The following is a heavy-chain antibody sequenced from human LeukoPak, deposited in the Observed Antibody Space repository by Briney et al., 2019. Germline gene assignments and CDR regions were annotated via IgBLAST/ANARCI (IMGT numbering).Heavy chain of an antibody. CDR2: INSDGSST. CDR3: ARRSSGPLYYYYYYMDV. Sequence: PGGSLRLSCAASGFTFSSYWMHWVRQAPGKGLVWVSRINSDGSSTSYADSVKGQFTISRDNAKNTLYLQMNSLRAEDTAVYYCARRSSGPLYYYYYYMDVWGKGTTVTVSS. D-gene: IGHD3-22*01. J-gene: IGHJ6*03. CDR1: GFTFSSYW. V-gene: IGHV3-74*01.